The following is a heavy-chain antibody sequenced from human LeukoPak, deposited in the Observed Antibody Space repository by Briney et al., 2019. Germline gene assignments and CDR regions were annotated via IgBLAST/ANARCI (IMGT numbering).Heavy chain of an antibody. J-gene: IGHJ4*02. CDR1: GFTFSSYA. Sequence: GGSLRLSCAASGFTFSSYAMSWVRQAPGKGLEWVSAISGSGGSTYYADSVKGRFTISRDNSKNTLYLQMNSLRAEDTAVYYCAKGAQRNYYDSSGSPFDYWGQGTLVTVYS. D-gene: IGHD3-22*01. CDR2: ISGSGGST. CDR3: AKGAQRNYYDSSGSPFDY. V-gene: IGHV3-23*01.